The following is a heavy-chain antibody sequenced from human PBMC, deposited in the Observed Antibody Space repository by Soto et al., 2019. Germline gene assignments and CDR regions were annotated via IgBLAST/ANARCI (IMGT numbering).Heavy chain of an antibody. V-gene: IGHV1-3*01. D-gene: IGHD1-26*01. Sequence: GASVEVCSKASGDSLSSYFMRSARQVPGQGLEWMGWIHGGNGNTKYSERFQGRVTITTDTSAGTVYMELRGLRSEDTSVYYCARGMWEHLEVACLDYWGQGTLVTVSS. CDR3: ARGMWEHLEVACLDY. CDR2: IHGGNGNT. CDR1: GDSLSSYF. J-gene: IGHJ4*02.